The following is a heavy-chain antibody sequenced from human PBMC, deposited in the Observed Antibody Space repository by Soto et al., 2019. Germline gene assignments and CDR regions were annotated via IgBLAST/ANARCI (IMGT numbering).Heavy chain of an antibody. V-gene: IGHV4-59*01. D-gene: IGHD6-13*01. Sequence: SETLSLTCTVSGGSISSYYWSWIRQPPGKGLEWIGYIYYSGSTNYNPSLKSRVTISVDTSKNQFSLKLSSVTAADTAVYYRARGAGIAAAGIFDYWGQGTLVTVSS. J-gene: IGHJ4*02. CDR2: IYYSGST. CDR3: ARGAGIAAAGIFDY. CDR1: GGSISSYY.